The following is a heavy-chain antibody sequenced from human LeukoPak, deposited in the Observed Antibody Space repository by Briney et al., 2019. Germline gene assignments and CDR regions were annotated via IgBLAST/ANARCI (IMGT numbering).Heavy chain of an antibody. CDR3: ARDRGSGSYYNGQYYFDY. Sequence: ASVKVSCKASGYTFTSYGISWVRQAPGQGLEWMGWISAYNGNTNYAQKLQGRVTMTTDTSTSTAYMELRSLRSDDTAVYYCARDRGSGSYYNGQYYFDYWGQGTLVTVSS. CDR1: GYTFTSYG. D-gene: IGHD3-10*01. V-gene: IGHV1-18*01. CDR2: ISAYNGNT. J-gene: IGHJ4*02.